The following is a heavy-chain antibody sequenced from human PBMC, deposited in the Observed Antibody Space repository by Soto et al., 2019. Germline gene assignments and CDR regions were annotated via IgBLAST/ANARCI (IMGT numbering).Heavy chain of an antibody. D-gene: IGHD2-15*01. J-gene: IGHJ4*02. CDR3: ASRLCRGGSCYPYDFDY. CDR2: IYPGDSDT. V-gene: IGHV5-51*01. Sequence: GESLKISCKGSGYSFTSYWIGWVRQMPGKGLEWMGIIYPGDSDTRYSPSFQGQVTISADKSISTAYLQWSSLKASDTAMYYCASRLCRGGSCYPYDFDYWGEGTLVTVSA. CDR1: GYSFTSYW.